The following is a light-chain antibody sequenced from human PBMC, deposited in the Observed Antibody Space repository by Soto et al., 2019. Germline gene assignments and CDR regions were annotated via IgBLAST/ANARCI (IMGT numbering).Light chain of an antibody. Sequence: EIVLTQSPGTLSLSPGERATLSCRVSQSVSSSYLAWYQQKPGQAPRLLIYGASNRATGIPDRFSGSGSGTDFTLTISRLEPEDFAVXXCQQYGSSPQTFGQGTNLEIK. CDR1: QSVSSSY. V-gene: IGKV3-20*01. CDR3: QQYGSSPQT. J-gene: IGKJ2*01. CDR2: GAS.